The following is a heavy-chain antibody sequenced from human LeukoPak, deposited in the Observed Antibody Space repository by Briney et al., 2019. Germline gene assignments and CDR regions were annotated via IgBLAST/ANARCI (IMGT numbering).Heavy chain of an antibody. Sequence: SETLSLTCNVSGDSISSSSYYRGWVRQPPGKGLEWIGSIFYSGSTYYRPSLKSRVTVSVDTSQNHFSLRLRSVTAADSAVYYCAGAGRFFGESDYWGQGTLVTVSS. CDR1: GDSISSSSYY. CDR2: IFYSGST. V-gene: IGHV4-39*02. CDR3: AGAGRFFGESDY. D-gene: IGHD3-10*01. J-gene: IGHJ4*02.